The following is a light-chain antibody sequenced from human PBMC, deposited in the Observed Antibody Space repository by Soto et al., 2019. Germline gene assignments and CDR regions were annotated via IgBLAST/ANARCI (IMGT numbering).Light chain of an antibody. J-gene: IGLJ3*02. CDR2: EVS. CDR3: SLKTSSVTWV. Sequence: QSVLTQPASVSGSPGQSITISCTGTSSDVGGYNYVSWYQQQPGKAPKVMIFEVSNRPSGVSDRFSGSKSGNTAYLTISGLQPEDEADYYCSLKTSSVTWVFGGGTKLTVL. V-gene: IGLV2-14*01. CDR1: SSDVGGYNY.